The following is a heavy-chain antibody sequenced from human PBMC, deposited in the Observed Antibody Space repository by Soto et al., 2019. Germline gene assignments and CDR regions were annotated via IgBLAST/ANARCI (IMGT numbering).Heavy chain of an antibody. J-gene: IGHJ4*02. CDR1: GFTFSSYA. CDR2: ISGSGTNT. CDR3: AKCSFGGSYYFPFDY. D-gene: IGHD1-26*01. Sequence: QAGGSLRLSCAASGFTFSSYAMSWVRQAPGKGLEWVSSISGSGTNTYYADSVRGRFTISSDNSKNTLYLQMNSLRVEDTAVYYCAKCSFGGSYYFPFDYWGQGTLVTVSS. V-gene: IGHV3-23*01.